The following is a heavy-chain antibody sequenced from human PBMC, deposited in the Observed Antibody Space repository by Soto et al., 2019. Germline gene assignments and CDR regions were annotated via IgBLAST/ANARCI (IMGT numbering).Heavy chain of an antibody. CDR2: LYNAERT. J-gene: IGHJ4*02. V-gene: IGHV4-4*07. Sequence: SETLSLTCTVSGGSVSSHYWSWIRQPAGKGLEWLGRLYNAERTSYNPSLKGRVTMSMDTSNNQFSMKLTSVTAADTAVYFCAREPLAHSYFDFWGQGTLVTVSS. CDR1: GGSVSSHY. CDR3: AREPLAHSYFDF.